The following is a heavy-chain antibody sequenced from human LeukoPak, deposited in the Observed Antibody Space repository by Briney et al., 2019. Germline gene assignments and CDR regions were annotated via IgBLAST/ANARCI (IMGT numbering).Heavy chain of an antibody. J-gene: IGHJ3*02. D-gene: IGHD6-13*01. CDR3: AKDITPIAAAGGSAFDI. V-gene: IGHV1-69*01. CDR1: GGTFSNYA. Sequence: SVKVSCKASGGTFSNYAISWVRQAPGQGLEWMGGIMPIFGTGKNAQKFQGRVTITADESTSTAYMELSSLRAEDTALYYCAKDITPIAAAGGSAFDIWGQGTMVTVSS. CDR2: IMPIFGTG.